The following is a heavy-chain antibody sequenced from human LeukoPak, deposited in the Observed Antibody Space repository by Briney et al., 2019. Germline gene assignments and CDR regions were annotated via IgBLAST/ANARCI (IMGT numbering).Heavy chain of an antibody. Sequence: ASVKVSCKASGYSFADYYLHWVRQAPGQGLEWMGWMHPNSGGTNYAQNFQGRVTMTRDTSISTAYMELSSLRSDDTAVYYCARRLEYANSYWFDPWGQGTLVTVSS. CDR1: GYSFADYY. CDR2: MHPNSGGT. D-gene: IGHD2-2*01. J-gene: IGHJ5*02. V-gene: IGHV1-2*02. CDR3: ARRLEYANSYWFDP.